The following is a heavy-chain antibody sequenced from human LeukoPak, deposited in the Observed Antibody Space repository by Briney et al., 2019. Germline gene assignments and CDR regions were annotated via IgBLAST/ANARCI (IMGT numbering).Heavy chain of an antibody. CDR1: GGSFSGYS. CDR3: ARSPTTGPYYYYYYMDV. D-gene: IGHD1-26*01. V-gene: IGHV4-34*01. CDR2: INHSGST. J-gene: IGHJ6*03. Sequence: SETLSLTCAVYGGSFSGYSWSWIRQPPGKGLEWIGEINHSGSTNYNPSLASRVTISVDTSKNQFSLKLSSVTAADTAVYYCARSPTTGPYYYYYYMDVWGKGTTVTVSS.